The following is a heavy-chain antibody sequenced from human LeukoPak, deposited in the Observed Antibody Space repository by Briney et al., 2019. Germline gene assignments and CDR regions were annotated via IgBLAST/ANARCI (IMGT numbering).Heavy chain of an antibody. CDR3: ARAPITMIESNWFDP. Sequence: SQTLSLTCAISGDSVSSNSAAWNWNRQSPSRGLEWLGRTYYRSKWYNDYAVSVKSRITINPDTSKNQFSLQLNSVTPEDTAVYYCARAPITMIESNWFDPWGQGTLVTVSS. CDR1: GDSVSSNSAA. D-gene: IGHD3-22*01. V-gene: IGHV6-1*01. CDR2: TYYRSKWYN. J-gene: IGHJ5*02.